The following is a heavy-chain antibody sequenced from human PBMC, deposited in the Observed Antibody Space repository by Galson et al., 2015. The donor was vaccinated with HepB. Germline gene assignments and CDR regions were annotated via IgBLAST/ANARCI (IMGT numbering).Heavy chain of an antibody. Sequence: SVKVSCKASGYTFTSYGISWVRQAPGQGLEWMGWISAYNGNTNYAQKLQGRVTMTTDTSTSTAYMELRSLRSDDTAVYYCARDVPPHIVVVPAASLYAFDIWGQGTMVTVSS. CDR1: GYTFTSYG. J-gene: IGHJ3*02. V-gene: IGHV1-18*01. CDR2: ISAYNGNT. D-gene: IGHD2-2*01. CDR3: ARDVPPHIVVVPAASLYAFDI.